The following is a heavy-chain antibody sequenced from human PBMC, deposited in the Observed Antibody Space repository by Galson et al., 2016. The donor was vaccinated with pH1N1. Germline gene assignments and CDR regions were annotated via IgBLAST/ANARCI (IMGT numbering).Heavy chain of an antibody. CDR1: GFTFSRSW. CDR3: ARDPLRGAPDI. CDR2: INDDGSER. D-gene: IGHD1-26*01. V-gene: IGHV3-7*01. Sequence: SLRLSCAGSGFTFSRSWMSWVRQSPGQGLQWVANINDDGSERYYVDSVVKGRFTISRDNARNSLYLQMNSLGVEDTAVYYCARDPLRGAPDIWGQGTKLTVSS. J-gene: IGHJ3*02.